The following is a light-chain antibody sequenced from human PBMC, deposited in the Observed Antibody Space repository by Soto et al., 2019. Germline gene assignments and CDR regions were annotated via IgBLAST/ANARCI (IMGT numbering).Light chain of an antibody. J-gene: IGKJ5*01. Sequence: EIVMTQSPDTLSVSPGERVTLSCRASQSVRSKLAWYQQKPGQAPRLFIYGASTRATGIPARFSGSGSGTEFTLTISSLQSEDFTVYYCQQYNNWPPITFGQGTRLEIK. CDR1: QSVRSK. CDR2: GAS. CDR3: QQYNNWPPIT. V-gene: IGKV3-15*01.